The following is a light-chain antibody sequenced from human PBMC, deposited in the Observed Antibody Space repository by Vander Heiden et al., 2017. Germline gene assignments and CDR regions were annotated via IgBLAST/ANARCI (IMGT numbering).Light chain of an antibody. CDR3: SSETSSSNLPV. J-gene: IGLJ1*01. CDR2: EVS. CDR1: SSDVGGYNY. Sequence: QSALTQPASVSGSPGQSITISCTGTSSDVGGYNYVSWYQQHPGKAPKLMIYEVSNRPSGVSNRFSGSKSGNTASLTISGLQAEDEADYYCSSETSSSNLPVFGTGTKVTVL. V-gene: IGLV2-14*01.